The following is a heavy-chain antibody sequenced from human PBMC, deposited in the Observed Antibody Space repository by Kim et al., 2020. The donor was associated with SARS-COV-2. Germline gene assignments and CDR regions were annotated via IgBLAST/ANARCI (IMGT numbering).Heavy chain of an antibody. CDR3: ARVGEYYYGSGSYYPGYYGMDV. D-gene: IGHD3-10*01. CDR1: GFTFSDYY. J-gene: IGHJ6*02. V-gene: IGHV3-11*05. Sequence: GGSLRLSCAASGFTFSDYYMSWIRQAPGKGLEWVSYISSSSSYTNYADSVKGRFTISRDNAKNSLYLQMNSLRAEDTAVYYCARVGEYYYGSGSYYPGYYGMDVWGQGTTVTVSS. CDR2: ISSSSSYT.